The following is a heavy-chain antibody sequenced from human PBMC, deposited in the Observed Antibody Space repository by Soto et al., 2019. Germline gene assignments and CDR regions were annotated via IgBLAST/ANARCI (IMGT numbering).Heavy chain of an antibody. CDR2: IYYSGST. CDR1: GGSISSYY. CDR3: ARHRTSYFDWPYGAFDI. V-gene: IGHV4-59*01. Sequence: PSETLSLTCTVSGGSISSYYWSWIRQPPGKGLEWIGYIYYSGSTNYNPSLKSRVTISVDTSKNQFSLKLSSVTAADTAVYYFARHRTSYFDWPYGAFDIWGQGTMVTVSS. D-gene: IGHD3-9*01. J-gene: IGHJ3*02.